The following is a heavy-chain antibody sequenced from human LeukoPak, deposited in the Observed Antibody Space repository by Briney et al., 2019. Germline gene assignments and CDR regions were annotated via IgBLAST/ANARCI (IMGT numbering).Heavy chain of an antibody. D-gene: IGHD2-2*01. CDR2: IIPIFGTA. CDR1: GGTFSSYA. J-gene: IGHJ4*02. V-gene: IGHV1-69*01. Sequence: SVKVSCKASGGTFSSYAISWVRQAPGQGLEWMGGIIPIFGTANYAQKFQGRVTITADESTSTAYMELSSLRSGDTAVYYCARGPPVVPAARLFDYWGQGTLVTVSS. CDR3: ARGPPVVPAARLFDY.